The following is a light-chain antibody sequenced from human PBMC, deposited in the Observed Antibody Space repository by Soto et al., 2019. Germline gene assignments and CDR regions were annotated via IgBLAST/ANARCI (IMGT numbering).Light chain of an antibody. V-gene: IGKV3-20*01. Sequence: EIVMTPSPATLSVSPGERATLSCRASQSVSSNLAWYQQKPGQAPRLLIYGASNRATGIPHRFSGSGSGTDFTLTISRLEPEDFAVYYCQQYGSSGTFGQGTKVDIK. CDR3: QQYGSSGT. J-gene: IGKJ1*01. CDR2: GAS. CDR1: QSVSSN.